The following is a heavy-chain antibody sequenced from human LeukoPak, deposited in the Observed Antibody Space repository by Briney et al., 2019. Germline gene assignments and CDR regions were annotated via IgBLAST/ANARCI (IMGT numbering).Heavy chain of an antibody. V-gene: IGHV1-18*01. D-gene: IGHD3-9*01. CDR3: ARGKDDILTGPLDY. CDR2: ISAYNSNT. Sequence: ASVKVSCKASGYTFTSYGISWVRQAPGQGLEWMGWISAYNSNTNYAQKLQGRVTMTTDTSTSTAYMELRSLRSDDTAVYYCARGKDDILTGPLDYWGQGTLVTVSS. J-gene: IGHJ4*02. CDR1: GYTFTSYG.